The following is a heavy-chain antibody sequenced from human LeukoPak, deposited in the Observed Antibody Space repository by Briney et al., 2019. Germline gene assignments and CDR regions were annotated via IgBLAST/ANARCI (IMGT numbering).Heavy chain of an antibody. V-gene: IGHV3-7*02. CDR2: IKEDGSEK. Sequence: GGSLRLSCTASGFTFTSYWMTWVRQAPGRELEWVASIKEDGSEKQYEESVRGRFTISRDNTKNSLYLQMSSLTAEDTAVYYCVGNVEFWGQGTLVSVSS. CDR1: GFTFTSYW. J-gene: IGHJ4*02. CDR3: VGNVEF.